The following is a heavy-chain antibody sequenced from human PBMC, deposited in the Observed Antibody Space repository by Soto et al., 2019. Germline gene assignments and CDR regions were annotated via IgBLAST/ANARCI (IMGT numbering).Heavy chain of an antibody. Sequence: SETLSLTCTVSGGSISSYYWSWIRQPPGKGLEWIGYIYYSGSTNYNPSLKSRVTISVDTSKNQFSLKLSSVTAADTAVYYCARTQYYDFWSGYPPYYFDYWGQGTLVTVSS. D-gene: IGHD3-3*01. CDR1: GGSISSYY. V-gene: IGHV4-59*08. J-gene: IGHJ4*02. CDR3: ARTQYYDFWSGYPPYYFDY. CDR2: IYYSGST.